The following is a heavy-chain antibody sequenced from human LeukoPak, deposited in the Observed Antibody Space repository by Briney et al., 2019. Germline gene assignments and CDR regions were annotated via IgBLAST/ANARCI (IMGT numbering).Heavy chain of an antibody. D-gene: IGHD3-22*01. J-gene: IGHJ3*02. V-gene: IGHV4-59*01. CDR1: GGSISSYY. Sequence: PSETLSLTCTVSGGSISSYYWSWIRQPPGKGLEWIGYIYYSGSTNYNPSLKSRVTISVDTSKNQFSLKLSSVTAADTAVYNCARENYYDSSGYYWAAFDIWGQGTMVTVSS. CDR3: ARENYYDSSGYYWAAFDI. CDR2: IYYSGST.